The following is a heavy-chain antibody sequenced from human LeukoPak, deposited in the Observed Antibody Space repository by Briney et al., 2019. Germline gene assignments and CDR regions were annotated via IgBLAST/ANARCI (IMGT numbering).Heavy chain of an antibody. CDR2: IYYSGST. V-gene: IGHV4-39*07. CDR3: ARLYCGGDCGAFDI. D-gene: IGHD2-21*02. Sequence: SGTLSLTCTVSGGSISSSSYYWGWIRQPPGKGLEWIGSIYYSGSTYYNPSLKSRVTISVDTSKNQFSLKLSSVTAADTAVYYCARLYCGGDCGAFDIWGQGTMVTVSS. J-gene: IGHJ3*02. CDR1: GGSISSSSYY.